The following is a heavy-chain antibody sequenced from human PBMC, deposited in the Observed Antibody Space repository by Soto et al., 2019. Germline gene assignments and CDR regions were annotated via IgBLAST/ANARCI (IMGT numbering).Heavy chain of an antibody. CDR1: GFTFSSYA. CDR3: AKDREFRLIVVPFGDYGMDV. V-gene: IGHV3-23*01. Sequence: EVQLLESGGGLVQPGGSLRLSCAASGFTFSSYAMSWVRQAPGKGLEWVSAISGSGGSTYYADSVNGRFTISRDNSKNTLYLQMNSLRAEDTAVYYCAKDREFRLIVVPFGDYGMDVWGQGTTVTVSS. D-gene: IGHD3-22*01. CDR2: ISGSGGST. J-gene: IGHJ6*02.